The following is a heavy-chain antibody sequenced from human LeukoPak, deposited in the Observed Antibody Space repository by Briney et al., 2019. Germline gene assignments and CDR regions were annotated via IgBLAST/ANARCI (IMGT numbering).Heavy chain of an antibody. Sequence: GEPLQISCQGSGYPFTNHWISWVRQMPGKGREWMGKIDPSDSYTSYSPSFQGHVTISADKSISTAYLQWSSLKASDTAMYYCARAPDSDSGYDYFDYWGQGTLVTVSS. CDR2: IDPSDSYT. D-gene: IGHD5-12*01. CDR3: ARAPDSDSGYDYFDY. V-gene: IGHV5-10-1*01. CDR1: GYPFTNHW. J-gene: IGHJ4*02.